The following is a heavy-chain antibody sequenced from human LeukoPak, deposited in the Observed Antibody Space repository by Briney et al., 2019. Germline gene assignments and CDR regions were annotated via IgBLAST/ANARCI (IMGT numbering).Heavy chain of an antibody. Sequence: GRSLRLSCAASGFSFSIYSMNWVRLPPGKGLGWVPSIGISSSYIYYADSVEGRFTSSRDNAKSSLYLQMNSLRAEDTAVYYCARISGITMVRGVTADYGGQGTLVTVSS. CDR2: IGISSSYI. J-gene: IGHJ4*02. CDR3: ARISGITMVRGVTADY. V-gene: IGHV3-21*01. D-gene: IGHD3-10*01. CDR1: GFSFSIYS.